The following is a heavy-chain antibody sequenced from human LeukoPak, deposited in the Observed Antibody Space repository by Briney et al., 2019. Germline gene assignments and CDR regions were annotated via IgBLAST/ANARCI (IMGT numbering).Heavy chain of an antibody. CDR3: AAAGGAARSDFDY. D-gene: IGHD3-16*01. J-gene: IGHJ4*02. CDR1: GFTFTSSA. CDR2: IVVGSGNT. Sequence: SVKVSCKASGFTFTSSAMQWVRQARGQRLEWIGRIVVGSGNTNYAQKFQERVTITRDMSTSTAYMELSSLRSEDTAVYYCAAAGGAARSDFDYWGQGTLVTVSS. V-gene: IGHV1-58*02.